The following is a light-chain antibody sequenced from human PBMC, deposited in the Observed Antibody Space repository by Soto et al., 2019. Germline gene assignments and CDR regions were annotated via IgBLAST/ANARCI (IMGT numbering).Light chain of an antibody. CDR2: GAS. J-gene: IGKJ4*01. V-gene: IGKV3-20*01. CDR3: QQYGSSPALT. CDR1: QSVISSF. Sequence: EVALTQSPGTLSLSPGGIATLSFSASQSVISSFLAWYQQKPGQAPRLLIYGASSRATGIPDRFSGSGSGTDFTLTINRLEPEDFAVYYCQQYGSSPALTFGGGTKVDIK.